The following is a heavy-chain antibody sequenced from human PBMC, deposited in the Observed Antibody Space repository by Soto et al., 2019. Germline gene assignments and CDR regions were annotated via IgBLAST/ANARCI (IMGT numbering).Heavy chain of an antibody. CDR2: IKSKTDGGTT. CDR3: TTDVGSGSLLPYGMDV. D-gene: IGHD3-10*01. Sequence: PGGSLRLSCAASGFTFSNAWMNWVRQAPGKGLEWVGRIKSKTDGGTTDYAAPVKGRFTISRDDSKNTLYLQMNSLKTEDTAVYYCTTDVGSGSLLPYGMDVWGQGTTVTVSS. CDR1: GFTFSNAW. V-gene: IGHV3-15*07. J-gene: IGHJ6*02.